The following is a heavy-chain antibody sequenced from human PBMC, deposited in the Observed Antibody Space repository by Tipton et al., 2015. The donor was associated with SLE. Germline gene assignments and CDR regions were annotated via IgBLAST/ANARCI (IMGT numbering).Heavy chain of an antibody. Sequence: SLRLSCAASGFTFSSYAMSWVRQAPGKGLEWVSVIYSGGSTWYADSVKGRFTISRDNSKNTLFLQMTSLRAEDTAVFYCAKEQAGYCSGGSCYGSYYYGLDVWDQGP. CDR3: AKEQAGYCSGGSCYGSYYYGLDV. D-gene: IGHD2-15*01. CDR2: IYSGGST. CDR1: GFTFSSYA. J-gene: IGHJ6*02. V-gene: IGHV3-23*03.